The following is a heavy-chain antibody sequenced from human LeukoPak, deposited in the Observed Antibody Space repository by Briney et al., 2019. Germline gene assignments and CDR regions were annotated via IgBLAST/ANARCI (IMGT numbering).Heavy chain of an antibody. D-gene: IGHD2-8*01. Sequence: GGSLRLSCAASGFTFSSYGMHWVRQAPGKGLEWVANIKQDGSEKYYVDSVKGRFTISRDNAKNSLYLQMNSLRAEDTAVYYCAREVSNYYYYYMDVWGKGTTVTVSS. V-gene: IGHV3-7*01. CDR3: AREVSNYYYYYMDV. CDR1: GFTFSSYG. CDR2: IKQDGSEK. J-gene: IGHJ6*03.